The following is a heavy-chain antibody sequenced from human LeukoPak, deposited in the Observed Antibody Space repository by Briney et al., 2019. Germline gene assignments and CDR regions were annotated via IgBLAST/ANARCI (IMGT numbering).Heavy chain of an antibody. V-gene: IGHV4-4*02. CDR1: GGSISSSNW. J-gene: IGHJ3*02. CDR2: INHSGST. Sequence: PSGTLSLTCAVSGGSISSSNWWSWVRQPPGKGLEWIGEINHSGSTNYNPSLKSRVTISVDTSKNQFSLKLSSVTAADTAVYYCARGLADLDIWGQGTMVTVSS. CDR3: ARGLADLDI.